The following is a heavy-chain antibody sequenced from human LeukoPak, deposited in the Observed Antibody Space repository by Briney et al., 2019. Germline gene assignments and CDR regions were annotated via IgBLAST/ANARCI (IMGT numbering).Heavy chain of an antibody. CDR2: IDPSGGST. Sequence: ASVKVSCKAAGYTFRTYYMHWVRQAPGQGLQWMGVIDPSGGSTTYAQSFQGRVTMTWDTSATTGYMEVRSLRSDDTAMYYCARASYYYDSSGYPGYYFDYWGQGTLVTVSS. CDR3: ARASYYYDSSGYPGYYFDY. CDR1: GYTFRTYY. V-gene: IGHV1-46*01. D-gene: IGHD3-22*01. J-gene: IGHJ4*02.